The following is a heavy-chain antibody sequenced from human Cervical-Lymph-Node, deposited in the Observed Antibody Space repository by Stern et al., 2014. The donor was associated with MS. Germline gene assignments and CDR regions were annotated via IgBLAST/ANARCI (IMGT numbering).Heavy chain of an antibody. CDR3: AKDPPLVVLREGGYKYFDLDV. CDR1: GGTLSSLA. Sequence: QVQLVQSGAEVKKPWSSVQVYCKASGGTLSSLAISWVRKAHGQGLEWMGGVTPYLSSAACAQKCQVIVAMTADRSTNTVYMEVSSLRPEDTAVYCCAKDPPLVVLREGGYKYFDLDVWGQGTPVTVSS. CDR2: VTPYLSSA. D-gene: IGHD2-15*01. V-gene: IGHV1-69*04. J-gene: IGHJ6*02.